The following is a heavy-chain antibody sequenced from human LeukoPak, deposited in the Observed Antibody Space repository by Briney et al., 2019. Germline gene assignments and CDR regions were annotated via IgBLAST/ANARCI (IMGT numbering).Heavy chain of an antibody. J-gene: IGHJ4*02. CDR2: ISSTGSYI. V-gene: IGHV3-21*01. CDR3: ARPNYGDYDY. CDR1: GFTFISYS. Sequence: GGSLRLSCAASGFTFISYSMNWVRQAPGKGLEWVSSISSTGSYIYYADSVKGRFTISRDNAKNSLYLHMNNLRAEDTAVYYCARPNYGDYDYWGQGTLVTVSS. D-gene: IGHD4-17*01.